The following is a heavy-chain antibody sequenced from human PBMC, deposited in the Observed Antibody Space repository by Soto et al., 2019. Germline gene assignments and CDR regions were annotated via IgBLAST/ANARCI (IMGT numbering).Heavy chain of an antibody. CDR2: IIPIFGTA. CDR3: ARKGSSTSPYYYGMDV. J-gene: IGHJ6*02. CDR1: GGTFSSYA. Sequence: SVKVSCKASGGTFSSYAISWVRQAPGQGLEWMGGIIPIFGTANYAQKFQGRVTITADESTSAAYMELSSLRSEDTAVYYCARKGSSTSPYYYGMDVWGQGTTVTVSS. D-gene: IGHD2-2*01. V-gene: IGHV1-69*13.